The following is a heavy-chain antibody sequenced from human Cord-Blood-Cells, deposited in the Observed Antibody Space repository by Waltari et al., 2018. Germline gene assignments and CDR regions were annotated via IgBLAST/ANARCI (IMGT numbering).Heavy chain of an antibody. CDR1: GGSISSGGYY. J-gene: IGHJ3*02. CDR2: SYYSGIT. CDR3: ARRTGDRADAFDI. V-gene: IGHV4-31*03. Sequence: QVQLQESGPGLVKPSQTLSLTCTVSGGSISSGGYYWSWIRQHPGKGLEWIGYSYYSGITYYNPSLKSRVPISVDTSKNQFSLKLSSVTAADTAVYYCARRTGDRADAFDIWGQGTMVTVSS. D-gene: IGHD7-27*01.